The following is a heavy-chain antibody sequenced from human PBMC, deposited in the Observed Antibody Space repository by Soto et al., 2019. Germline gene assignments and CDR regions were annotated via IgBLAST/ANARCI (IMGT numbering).Heavy chain of an antibody. J-gene: IGHJ4*02. V-gene: IGHV5-51*01. D-gene: IGHD1-1*01. CDR3: ARLPSISGRYYFDY. CDR2: IYPADSDT. CDR1: GYTFSTYW. Sequence: WESLKISCTVSGYTFSTYWIGWVRQMPGKGLECMGIIYPADSDTRYSPSFQGQVSISVDQSITTAYLEWSSLKALDSAIYYCARLPSISGRYYFDYWGQGTLVTVSS.